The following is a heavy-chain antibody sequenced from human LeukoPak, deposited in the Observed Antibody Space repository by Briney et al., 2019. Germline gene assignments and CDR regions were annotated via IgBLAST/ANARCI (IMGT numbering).Heavy chain of an antibody. J-gene: IGHJ3*02. CDR3: ARDVAVVVPAAMGDAFDI. Sequence: PSQTLSLTCTVSGGSISSGSYYWSWIRQPAGKGLEWIGRIYTSGSTNYNPSLKSRVTISVDTSKNQFSLKLSSVTAADTAVYYCARDVAVVVPAAMGDAFDIWGQGTMVTVSS. CDR1: GGSISSGSYY. V-gene: IGHV4-61*02. CDR2: IYTSGST. D-gene: IGHD2-2*01.